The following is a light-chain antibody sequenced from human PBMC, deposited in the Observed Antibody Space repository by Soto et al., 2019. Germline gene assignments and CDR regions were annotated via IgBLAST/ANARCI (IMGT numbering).Light chain of an antibody. J-gene: IGLJ1*01. CDR1: TSDIGFYDY. V-gene: IGLV2-14*01. Sequence: QSVLTQPASVSGSPGQSLTISCTGTTSDIGFYDYVSWYQQYPGKAPKLLIYGVTIRPSGISNRLSGSKSGSTASLTISGLRDEDEADYYCSSYSTSYFDFFXSGTKGTVL. CDR3: SSYSTSYFDF. CDR2: GVT.